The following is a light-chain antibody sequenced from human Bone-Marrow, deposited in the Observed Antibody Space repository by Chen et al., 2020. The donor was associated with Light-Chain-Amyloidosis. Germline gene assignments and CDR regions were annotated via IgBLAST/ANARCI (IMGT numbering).Light chain of an antibody. CDR1: NIGSTS. Sequence: SYVLTQPSSVSVAPGQTATIACGGNNIGSTSVHWDQPTPGQAPLLVVYDDSDRPPGIPVRLSGSNSGNTATLTISRVEAGDEADYYCQVWDRSSDRPVFGGGTKLTVL. CDR2: DDS. CDR3: QVWDRSSDRPV. J-gene: IGLJ3*02. V-gene: IGLV3-21*02.